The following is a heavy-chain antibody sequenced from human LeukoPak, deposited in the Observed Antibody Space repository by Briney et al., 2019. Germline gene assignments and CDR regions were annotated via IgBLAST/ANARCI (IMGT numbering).Heavy chain of an antibody. V-gene: IGHV1-8*01. D-gene: IGHD6-19*01. CDR3: ARDIGSGWGNYFDY. CDR2: MNPNSGNT. J-gene: IGHJ4*02. Sequence: ASVKVSCKASGYTFISYDINWVRQATGQGLEWMGWMNPNSGNTGYAQKFQGRVTITRDTSASTAYMELSSLRSEDTAVYYCARDIGSGWGNYFDYWGQGTLVTVSS. CDR1: GYTFISYD.